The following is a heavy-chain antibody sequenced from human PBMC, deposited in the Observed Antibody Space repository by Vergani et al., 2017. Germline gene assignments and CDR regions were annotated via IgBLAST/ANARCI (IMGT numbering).Heavy chain of an antibody. J-gene: IGHJ6*03. V-gene: IGHV3-21*04. CDR1: DSGFTFSSYS. D-gene: IGHD3-10*02. CDR3: ARGALYSFYYFMDV. Sequence: EVQLVESGGGLVKPGGSLRLSCAASDSGFTFSSYSMNWVRQAPGKGLEWVSCISSSSSYISYADSVKGRFTISRDNAKKSLYLQMNSLRAEDTASYHCARGALYSFYYFMDVWGKGTTVKVSS. CDR2: ISSSSSYI.